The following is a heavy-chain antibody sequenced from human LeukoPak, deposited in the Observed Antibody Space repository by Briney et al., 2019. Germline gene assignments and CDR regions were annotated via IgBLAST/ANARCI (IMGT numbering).Heavy chain of an antibody. Sequence: GASVKVSCKTSGYTFTGHFMHWVRQAPGQGPEWMGLINPNTGGTKYAQNFQGRVTLTRDTSTTTVYMELSRLRSDDTATYYCARGFDSGDFALEFWGQGTLVTVSA. J-gene: IGHJ4*02. CDR1: GYTFTGHF. D-gene: IGHD4-17*01. V-gene: IGHV1-2*02. CDR3: ARGFDSGDFALEF. CDR2: INPNTGGT.